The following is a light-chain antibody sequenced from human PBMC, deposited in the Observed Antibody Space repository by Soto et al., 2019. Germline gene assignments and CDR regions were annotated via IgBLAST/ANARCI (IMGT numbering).Light chain of an antibody. CDR2: WAS. Sequence: DFVLTQSPDSLAVSLGDRATINCKSSQSVLSTSNNRNFLGWYQQKSGQPPKLLISWASSRASGVPDRFSGSGSGTDFTLTISSLQTEDVAXXYXHXYHSSPLTFGGGTKVEIK. CDR1: QSVLSTSNNRNF. CDR3: HXYHSSPLT. J-gene: IGKJ4*01. V-gene: IGKV4-1*01.